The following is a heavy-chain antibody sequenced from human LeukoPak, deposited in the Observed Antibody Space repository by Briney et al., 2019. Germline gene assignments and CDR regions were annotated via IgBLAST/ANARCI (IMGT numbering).Heavy chain of an antibody. CDR2: ISGSGGST. V-gene: IGHV3-23*01. D-gene: IGHD3-10*01. CDR1: GFTFSSYA. Sequence: GGSLRLSCAASGFTFSSYAMGWVRQAPGRGLEWVSAISGSGGSTYYADSVKGRFTISRDNSKNTLYLQMNSLRAEDTAVYYCAKGGLWFGELIDYWGQGTLVTVSS. CDR3: AKGGLWFGELIDY. J-gene: IGHJ4*02.